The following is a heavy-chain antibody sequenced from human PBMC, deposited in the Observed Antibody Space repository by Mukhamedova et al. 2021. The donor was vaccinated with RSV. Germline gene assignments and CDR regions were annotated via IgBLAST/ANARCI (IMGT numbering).Heavy chain of an antibody. CDR3: ARDSHYYDGSGQWAQYFDY. D-gene: IGHD3-22*01. Sequence: VKGRFTISRDNAKNTLYLEMNSLTDEDTAVYLCARDSHYYDGSGQWAQYFDYWGQGTLVTISS. V-gene: IGHV3-74*01. J-gene: IGHJ4*02.